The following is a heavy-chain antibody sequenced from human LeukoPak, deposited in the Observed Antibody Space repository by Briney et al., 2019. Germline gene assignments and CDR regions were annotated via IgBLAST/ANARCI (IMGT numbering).Heavy chain of an antibody. CDR1: GYTFTSYH. J-gene: IGHJ4*02. CDR3: AKAPSYSGTPGGYFDY. D-gene: IGHD1-26*01. Sequence: ASMKVSCKASGYTFTSYHINWVRQAPGQGLEWMGWINPNTDDRGYAQKFQGRLIITSDTSISTAYMELGSPRSEDTAVYFCAKAPSYSGTPGGYFDYWGQGTLVTVSS. V-gene: IGHV1-8*03. CDR2: INPNTDDR.